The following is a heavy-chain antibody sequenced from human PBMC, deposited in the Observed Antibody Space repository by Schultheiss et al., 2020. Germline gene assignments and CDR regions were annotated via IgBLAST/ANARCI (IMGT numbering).Heavy chain of an antibody. CDR1: GFTISNYW. CDR2: ISGSGGST. J-gene: IGHJ4*02. CDR3: ARGGGWSPNDY. Sequence: GGSLRLSCEGSGFTISNYWMNWVRQAPGKGLEWVSAISGSGGSTYYADSVKGRFTISRDNSKNTLYLQMNTLRAEDTAVYYCARGGGWSPNDYWGQGTLVTVSS. V-gene: IGHV3-23*01. D-gene: IGHD6-19*01.